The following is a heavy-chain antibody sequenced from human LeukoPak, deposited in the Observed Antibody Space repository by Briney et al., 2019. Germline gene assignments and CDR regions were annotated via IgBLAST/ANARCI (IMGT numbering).Heavy chain of an antibody. CDR2: ISSSSTDT. CDR1: GFTFSDFY. D-gene: IGHD3-10*01. V-gene: IGHV3-11*06. J-gene: IGHJ4*02. CDR3: VRKTYYYDSGSYSKSYYFDY. Sequence: GGSLRLSCAASGFTFSDFYMSWIRQAPGKGLEWLSDISSSSTDTNYADSVKGRFTISRVNAKNSLFLQLNSLRAEDTAVYYCVRKTYYYDSGSYSKSYYFDYWGQGTLVTVSS.